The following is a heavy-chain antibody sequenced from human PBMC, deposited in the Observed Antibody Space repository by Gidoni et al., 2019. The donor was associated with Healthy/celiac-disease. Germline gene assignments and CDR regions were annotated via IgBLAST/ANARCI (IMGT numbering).Heavy chain of an antibody. CDR3: ARDEASGYSYGDPLDY. CDR1: GCTLSDYY. V-gene: IGHV3-11*01. Sequence: QVQLVESGGGLVKPGGALRLSCAASGCTLSDYYMSWIRQAPGKGLEWVSYISSSGSTIYYADSVKGRFTISRDNAKNSLYLQMNSLRAEDTAVYYCARDEASGYSYGDPLDYWGQGTLVTVSS. J-gene: IGHJ4*02. CDR2: ISSSGSTI. D-gene: IGHD5-18*01.